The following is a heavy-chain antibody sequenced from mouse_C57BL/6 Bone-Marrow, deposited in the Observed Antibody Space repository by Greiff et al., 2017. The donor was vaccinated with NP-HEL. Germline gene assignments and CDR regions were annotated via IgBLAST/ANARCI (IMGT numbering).Heavy chain of an antibody. V-gene: IGHV7-3*01. D-gene: IGHD1-1*01. CDR1: GFTFTDYY. CDR3: ATPLLGFAY. Sequence: EVKVVESGGGLVQPGGSLSLSCAASGFTFTDYYMSWVRQPPGKALEWLGFIRNKANGYTTEYSASVKGRFTISGDNSQSILYLQMNALRAEDSATYYCATPLLGFAYWGQGTLVTVSA. J-gene: IGHJ3*01. CDR2: IRNKANGYTT.